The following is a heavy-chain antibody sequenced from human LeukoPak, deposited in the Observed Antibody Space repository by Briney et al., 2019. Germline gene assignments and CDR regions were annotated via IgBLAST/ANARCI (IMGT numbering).Heavy chain of an antibody. Sequence: GGSLRLSCAASGFTFSSYAMSWVRQAPGKALEWVSAITGGCGSTYHADSVKGRFTISRHNSQNTLFLQMSSPRAEDSAIFYCAKGSASARPYYFDSWGQGSLVTVSS. CDR2: ITGGCGST. D-gene: IGHD2-15*01. J-gene: IGHJ4*02. CDR1: GFTFSSYA. V-gene: IGHV3-23*01. CDR3: AKGSASARPYYFDS.